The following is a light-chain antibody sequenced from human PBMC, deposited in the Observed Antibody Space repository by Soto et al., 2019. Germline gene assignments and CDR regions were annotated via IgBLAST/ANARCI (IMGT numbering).Light chain of an antibody. Sequence: IRMPQSPSSLSASTGDRVTITCRASQSVSNSLNWYQQTSGKPPKLLIYAASSLQSGVPSRFSGSGSGTDFTLTISSLQPDDFATYYCQQSFYVPYAFGPGTKVD. V-gene: IGKV1-39*01. CDR3: QQSFYVPYA. J-gene: IGKJ3*01. CDR2: AAS. CDR1: QSVSNS.